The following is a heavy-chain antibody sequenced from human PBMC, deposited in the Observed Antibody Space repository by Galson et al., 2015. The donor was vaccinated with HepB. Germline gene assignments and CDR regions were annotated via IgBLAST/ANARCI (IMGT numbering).Heavy chain of an antibody. CDR1: GFTVSSNY. V-gene: IGHV3-53*01. CDR2: IYSGGST. Sequence: SLRLSCAASGFTVSSNYMSWVRQAPGKGLEWGSGIYSGGSTYYADSVKGRFTISRDNSKNTLYLQMNSLRAEDTAVYYCARAGGWELLFDPWGQGTLVTVSS. J-gene: IGHJ5*02. D-gene: IGHD1-26*01. CDR3: ARAGGWELLFDP.